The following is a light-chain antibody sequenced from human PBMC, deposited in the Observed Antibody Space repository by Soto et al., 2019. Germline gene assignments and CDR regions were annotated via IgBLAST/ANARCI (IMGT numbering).Light chain of an antibody. CDR1: QSISSW. V-gene: IGKV1-12*01. CDR3: QQTYSAPWT. CDR2: GAS. Sequence: DIQMTQSPSSVSASVGDRVTITCRASQSISSWLAWYQQKPGKAPNLLIYGASNLQGGVSSRFSGSGSGTDFTLTITSLQPEDFSTYYCQQTYSAPWTFGQGTKV. J-gene: IGKJ1*01.